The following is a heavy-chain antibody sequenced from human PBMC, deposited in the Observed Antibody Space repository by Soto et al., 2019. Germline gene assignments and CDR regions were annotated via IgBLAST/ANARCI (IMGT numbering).Heavy chain of an antibody. V-gene: IGHV4-34*01. J-gene: IGHJ6*02. CDR3: ARGGCGGDCYWDYYGMDV. CDR2: INHSGST. CDR1: GGSFSGYY. D-gene: IGHD2-21*02. Sequence: KSSETLSLTCAVYGGSFSGYYWSWIRQPPGKGLEWIGEINHSGSTNYNPSLKSRVTISVDTSKNQFSLRLSSVTAADTAVYYCARGGCGGDCYWDYYGMDVWGQGTTVTV.